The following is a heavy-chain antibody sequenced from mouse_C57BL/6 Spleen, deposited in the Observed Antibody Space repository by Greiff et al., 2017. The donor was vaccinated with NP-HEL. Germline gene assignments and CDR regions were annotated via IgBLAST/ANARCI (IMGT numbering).Heavy chain of an antibody. V-gene: IGHV14-3*01. D-gene: IGHD1-1*01. CDR2: IDPANGST. CDR1: GFTIKNTY. J-gene: IGHJ2*01. Sequence: VQLQQSVAELVRPGASVTLSCTASGFTIKNTYMHWVKQRPEQGLEWIGRIDPANGSTTYAPKFQGKATLTADTSSNTAYLQLSSLTSEDTAVYYCTRRGRSYYFDYWGKGTTLTVSS. CDR3: TRRGRSYYFDY.